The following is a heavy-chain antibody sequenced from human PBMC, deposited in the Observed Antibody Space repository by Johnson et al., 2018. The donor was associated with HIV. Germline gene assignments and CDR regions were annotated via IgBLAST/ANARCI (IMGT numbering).Heavy chain of an antibody. CDR3: ARAVAGDYGDSPGAFDI. J-gene: IGHJ3*02. CDR1: GFTVSSNY. D-gene: IGHD4-17*01. CDR2: IYSGGST. Sequence: VQLVESGAGLVQPGASLRLSCAASGFTVSSNYMSCVRQAPGQGLEWVSVIYSGGSTYYADPVKGRFTISRDNAKNSLYLQMNSLRAEDTAVYYCARAVAGDYGDSPGAFDIWGQGTMVTVYS. V-gene: IGHV3-66*01.